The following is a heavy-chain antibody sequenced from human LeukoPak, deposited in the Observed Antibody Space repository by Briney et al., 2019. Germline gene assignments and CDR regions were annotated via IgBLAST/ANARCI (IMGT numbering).Heavy chain of an antibody. J-gene: IGHJ4*02. CDR2: ISYSGST. CDR1: GGSISSYY. D-gene: IGHD5-24*01. Sequence: SETLSLTCTVSGGSISSYYWSWIRQPPGNGLEWIAYISYSGSTNYNPSLRSRVTISVDTSKNQFSLKLSSVTAADAAVYYCARGKGYNYYFDYWGQGTLVTVSS. CDR3: ARGKGYNYYFDY. V-gene: IGHV4-59*01.